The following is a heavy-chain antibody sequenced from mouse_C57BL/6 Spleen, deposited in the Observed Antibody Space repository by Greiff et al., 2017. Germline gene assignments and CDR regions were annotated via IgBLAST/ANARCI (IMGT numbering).Heavy chain of an antibody. CDR1: GFTFSSYG. J-gene: IGHJ3*01. CDR2: ISSGGSYT. CDR3: ARHDYDEDWFAY. D-gene: IGHD2-4*01. V-gene: IGHV5-6*01. Sequence: EVHLVESGGDLVKPGGSLKLSCAASGFTFSSYGMSWVRQTPDKRLEWVATISSGGSYTYYPDSVKGRFTISRDNAKNTLCLQMGSLKSEDTAMYYCARHDYDEDWFAYWGQGTLVTVSA.